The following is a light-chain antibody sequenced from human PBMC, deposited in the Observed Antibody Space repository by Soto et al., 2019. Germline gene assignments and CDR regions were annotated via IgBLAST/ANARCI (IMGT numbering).Light chain of an antibody. CDR1: QDISNY. V-gene: IGKV1-33*01. Sequence: DIQMTQSPSSLSASVGDRVTITCQASQDISNYLNWYQQKPGKAPKLLIYDASNLETGVPSRFSGSGSGTAFTSSISSLQPEDIVTTYCKQYDNIPPGVTFGPGTKVDIK. J-gene: IGKJ3*01. CDR2: DAS. CDR3: KQYDNIPPGVT.